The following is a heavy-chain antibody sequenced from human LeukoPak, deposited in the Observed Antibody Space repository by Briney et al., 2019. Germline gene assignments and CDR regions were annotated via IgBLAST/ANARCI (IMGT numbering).Heavy chain of an antibody. Sequence: GASVKVSCKASGYTCTRYYMHWVRQAPGQGLEWMGIINPGSGNTTVAQRFQGRVTMTRDMSTSTVYMQLSSLRSEDTAVYSCIGGSETTMFDSWGQGTLVTVSS. CDR3: IGGSETTMFDS. J-gene: IGHJ4*02. CDR1: GYTCTRYY. CDR2: INPGSGNT. D-gene: IGHD4-17*01. V-gene: IGHV1-46*03.